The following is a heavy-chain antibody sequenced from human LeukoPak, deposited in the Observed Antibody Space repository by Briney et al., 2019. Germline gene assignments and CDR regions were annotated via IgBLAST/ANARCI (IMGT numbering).Heavy chain of an antibody. Sequence: ASVKVSCKSSGYTFTSNGITWVRQAPGQGLERVGWISAYNGNTNYAQKLQGRVTMTTDTSTSTAYMELRSLRSDDTAVYYCARGIPTLNWFDPWGQGTLVTVSS. CDR3: ARGIPTLNWFDP. CDR1: GYTFTSNG. J-gene: IGHJ5*02. CDR2: ISAYNGNT. V-gene: IGHV1-18*01.